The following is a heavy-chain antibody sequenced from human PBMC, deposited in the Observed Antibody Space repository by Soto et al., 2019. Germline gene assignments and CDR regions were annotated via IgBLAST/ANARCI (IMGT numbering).Heavy chain of an antibody. J-gene: IGHJ6*02. V-gene: IGHV1-69*02. CDR3: ARFRGSYGMDV. CDR2: IIPILGIA. CDR1: GGTFSSYT. D-gene: IGHD3-10*01. Sequence: QVQLVQSGAEVKKPGSSVKVSCKASGGTFSSYTISWVRQTPGQGLEWMGRIIPILGIANYAQKFQGRVTITADKSTSTAYMELSSLRSEDTAVYYCARFRGSYGMDVWGQGTTVTVSS.